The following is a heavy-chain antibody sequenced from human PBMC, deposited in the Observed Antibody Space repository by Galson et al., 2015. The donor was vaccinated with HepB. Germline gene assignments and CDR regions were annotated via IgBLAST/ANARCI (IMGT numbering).Heavy chain of an antibody. CDR2: ITSTGSTI. J-gene: IGHJ4*02. CDR3: ARNIMIPGGYYFDY. D-gene: IGHD3-16*01. Sequence: SLRLSCGASGFTFSNYGMNWVRQAPGKGLEWVSYITSTGSTIYYADSVKGRFTMSRENAKIALHLQMDSLRDEDTAVYYCARNIMIPGGYYFDYWGQGPLVIVSS. V-gene: IGHV3-48*02. CDR1: GFTFSNYG.